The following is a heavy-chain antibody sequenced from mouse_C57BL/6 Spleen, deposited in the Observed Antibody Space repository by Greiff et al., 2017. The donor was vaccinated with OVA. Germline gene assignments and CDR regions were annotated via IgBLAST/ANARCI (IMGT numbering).Heavy chain of an antibody. CDR2: ISDGGSYT. CDR1: GFTFSSYA. J-gene: IGHJ3*01. D-gene: IGHD1-1*01. V-gene: IGHV5-4*01. Sequence: EVMLVESGGGLVKPGGSLKLSCAASGFTFSSYAMSWVRQTPEKRLEWVATISDGGSYTYYPDNVKGRFTISRDNAKNNLYLQMSHLKSEDTAMYYCARDGPDYGSSNGFAYWGQGTLVTVSA. CDR3: ARDGPDYGSSNGFAY.